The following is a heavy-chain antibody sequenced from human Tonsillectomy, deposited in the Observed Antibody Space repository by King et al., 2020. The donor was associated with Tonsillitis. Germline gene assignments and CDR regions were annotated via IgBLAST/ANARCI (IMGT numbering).Heavy chain of an antibody. CDR3: TKDLVPWGADV. CDR2: ITLDSNKI. V-gene: IGHV3-9*02. CDR1: GFTSDKYG. Sequence: VQLVESGGGLVQPGGSLRLSCAGSGFTSDKYGMHWVRQAPGTGLEWVSGITLDSNKIGYADSVKGRFTISRDNAKNSLYLQMNSLRAEDTALYYCTKDLVPWGADVWGQGTTVTVSS. J-gene: IGHJ6*02. D-gene: IGHD3-16*01.